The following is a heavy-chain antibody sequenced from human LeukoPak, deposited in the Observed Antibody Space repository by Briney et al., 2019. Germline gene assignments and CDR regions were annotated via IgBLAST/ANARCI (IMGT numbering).Heavy chain of an antibody. Sequence: SVKVSCKASGGTFSSYAISWVRQAPGQGLEWMGGVIPIFGTANYAQKFQGRVTITTDESTSTAYMELSSLRSEDTAVYYCARGPAAYYYYYYMDVWGKGTTVTVSS. CDR2: VIPIFGTA. V-gene: IGHV1-69*05. J-gene: IGHJ6*03. CDR1: GGTFSSYA. D-gene: IGHD6-13*01. CDR3: ARGPAAYYYYYYMDV.